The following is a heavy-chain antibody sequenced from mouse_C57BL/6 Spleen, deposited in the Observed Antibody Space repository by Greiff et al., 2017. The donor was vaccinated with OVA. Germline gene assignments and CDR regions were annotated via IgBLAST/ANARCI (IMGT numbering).Heavy chain of an antibody. V-gene: IGHV1-52*01. Sequence: VQLQQPGAELVRPGSSVKLSCTASGYTFTSYWMHRVKQRPIQGLEWIGNIDPSDSETHYNQKFKDKATLTVDKSSSTAYMQLSSLTSEDSAVYYCARDGYYAMDYWGQGTSVTVSS. CDR2: IDPSDSET. D-gene: IGHD2-3*01. CDR1: GYTFTSYW. J-gene: IGHJ4*01. CDR3: ARDGYYAMDY.